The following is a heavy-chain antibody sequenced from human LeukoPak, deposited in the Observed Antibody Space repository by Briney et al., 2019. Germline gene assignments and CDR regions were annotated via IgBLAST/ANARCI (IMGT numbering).Heavy chain of an antibody. CDR1: GFTFGDYT. D-gene: IGHD3-22*01. CDR3: TRFIYYYDSSGPNDY. J-gene: IGHJ4*02. V-gene: IGHV3-49*04. Sequence: PGGSLRLSCITSGFTFGDYTMNWVRQAPGKGLEWVGFIKRKGYGGTAEYAASVKGRFTISRDDSKNIAYLQMNSLKTEDTAVYWCTRFIYYYDSSGPNDYWGQGTLVTVSS. CDR2: IKRKGYGGTA.